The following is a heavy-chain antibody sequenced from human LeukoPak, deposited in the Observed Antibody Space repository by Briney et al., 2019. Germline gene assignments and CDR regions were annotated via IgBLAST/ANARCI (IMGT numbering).Heavy chain of an antibody. V-gene: IGHV1-46*01. CDR2: IYPRDGST. CDR1: GYICTSNY. J-gene: IGHJ4*02. CDR3: ARDQEGFDY. Sequence: GASVKVSCKASGYICTSNYIHWVRQAPGQGLEWMGMIYPRDGSTSYAQRFQDRVTVTRDTSTSTVHMELSGLRSEDTAVYYCARDQEGFDYWGQGTQVTVSS.